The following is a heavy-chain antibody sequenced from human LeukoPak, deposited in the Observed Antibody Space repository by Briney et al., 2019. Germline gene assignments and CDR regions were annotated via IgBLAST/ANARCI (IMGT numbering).Heavy chain of an antibody. CDR1: GFTFSSYS. CDR2: ISSSSSYI. J-gene: IGHJ6*03. D-gene: IGHD2-2*01. Sequence: GGSLRLSCAASGFTFSSYSMNWVRQAPGKGLEWVSSISSSSSYIYYADSVKGRFTISRDNAKNSLYLQMNSLRAEDTAVYCCARPEGYCSSTSCQYYYYYYMDVWGKGTTVTVSS. V-gene: IGHV3-21*01. CDR3: ARPEGYCSSTSCQYYYYYYMDV.